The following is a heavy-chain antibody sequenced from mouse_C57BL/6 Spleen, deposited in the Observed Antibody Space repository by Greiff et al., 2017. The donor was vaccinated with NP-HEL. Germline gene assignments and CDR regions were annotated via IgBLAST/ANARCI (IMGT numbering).Heavy chain of an antibody. Sequence: QVQLQQPGAELVKPGASVKLSCKASGYTFTSYWMHRVKQRPGQGLEWIGMIHPNSGSTNYNEKFKSKATLTVDKSSSTAYMQLSSLTSEDSAVYYCARKTTVVANYFDYWGQGTTLTVSS. J-gene: IGHJ2*01. D-gene: IGHD1-1*01. CDR2: IHPNSGST. CDR3: ARKTTVVANYFDY. CDR1: GYTFTSYW. V-gene: IGHV1-64*01.